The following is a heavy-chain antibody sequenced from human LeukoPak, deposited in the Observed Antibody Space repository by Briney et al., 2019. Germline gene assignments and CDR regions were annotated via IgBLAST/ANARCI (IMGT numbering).Heavy chain of an antibody. J-gene: IGHJ6*02. CDR2: IYYSGST. V-gene: IGHV4-39*01. CDR3: ARHDGVYYYYGVDV. CDR1: GGSISSSSYY. D-gene: IGHD3-16*01. Sequence: SETLSLTCTVSGGSISSSSYYWGWIRQPPGKGLEWIGSIYYSGSTYYNPSLKSRVTISVDTSKNQFSLKLSSVTAADTAVYYCARHDGVYYYYGVDVWGQGTTVTVSS.